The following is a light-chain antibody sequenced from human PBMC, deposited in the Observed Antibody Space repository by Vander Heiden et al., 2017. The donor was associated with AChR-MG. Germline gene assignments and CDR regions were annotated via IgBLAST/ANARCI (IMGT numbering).Light chain of an antibody. Sequence: EIVLTQSPDFQSVAPKGKVTITCRASQHIRSNLHWYQQKPGQSPKLLIKYASQSISGVPSRFSGSGSGTDFTLTINGLEAEDAATYYCHQSYTLPWTFGQGTKVEIK. CDR1: QHIRSN. CDR3: HQSYTLPWT. CDR2: YAS. V-gene: IGKV6-21*02. J-gene: IGKJ1*01.